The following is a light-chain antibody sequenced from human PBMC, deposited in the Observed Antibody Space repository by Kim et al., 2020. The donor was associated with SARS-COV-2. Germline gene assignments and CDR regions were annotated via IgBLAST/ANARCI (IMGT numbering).Light chain of an antibody. CDR3: QHYNNWPQT. J-gene: IGKJ2*01. CDR2: GAS. V-gene: IGKV3-15*01. Sequence: LSPGERAALSCRASQSVYTNLAWYQQKPGQAPRLLIYGASTRAAGVPGRFTASGSGTEFTLTISSLQSEDCAIYFCQHYNNWPQTFGQGTKLEI. CDR1: QSVYTN.